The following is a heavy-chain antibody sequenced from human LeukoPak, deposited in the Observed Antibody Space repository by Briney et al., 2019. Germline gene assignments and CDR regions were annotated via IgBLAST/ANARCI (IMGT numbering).Heavy chain of an antibody. V-gene: IGHV4-34*01. J-gene: IGHJ4*02. D-gene: IGHD5-24*01. CDR2: IKESEKT. CDR1: GGSLSGYY. Sequence: PSETLSLTCAVYGGSLSGYYWSWIRQPPGKGLEWIGEIKESEKTNYNPSLKSRVTISIDTSKNQFSLKLSSVTAADTAVYYCAREFLRNVHNPLGYWGQGTLVTVSS. CDR3: AREFLRNVHNPLGY.